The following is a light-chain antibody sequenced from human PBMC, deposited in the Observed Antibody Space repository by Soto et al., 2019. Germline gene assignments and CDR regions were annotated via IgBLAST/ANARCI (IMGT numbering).Light chain of an antibody. J-gene: IGKJ1*01. V-gene: IGKV1-39*01. CDR2: ATS. Sequence: DTPMTQSPSSLSASIGDRVTITCRASETVAKSLNWYRQTPGKAPELLIYATSHLLSGVPSRFSGGGSGTDFTLTINTLQAEDFATYYCQQSYRMPRTFGQGTRVEVK. CDR3: QQSYRMPRT. CDR1: ETVAKS.